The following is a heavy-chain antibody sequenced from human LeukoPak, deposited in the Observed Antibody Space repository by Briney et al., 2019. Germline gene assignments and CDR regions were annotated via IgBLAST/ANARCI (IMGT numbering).Heavy chain of an antibody. CDR3: ARDRADCSSTSCLHYYGMDV. CDR2: ISSSGRTI. CDR1: GFTFSSYE. D-gene: IGHD2-2*01. V-gene: IGHV3-48*03. Sequence: GGSLSLSCAASGFTFSSYEMNWVRQAPGKGLEWVSYISSSGRTIYYADSVKGRFTISRDNAKNSLYLQMNSLRAEETAVYYCARDRADCSSTSCLHYYGMDVWGQGTTVTVSS. J-gene: IGHJ6*02.